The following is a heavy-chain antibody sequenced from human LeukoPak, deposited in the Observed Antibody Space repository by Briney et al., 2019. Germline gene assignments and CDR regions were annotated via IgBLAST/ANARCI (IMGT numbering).Heavy chain of an antibody. D-gene: IGHD1-26*01. J-gene: IGHJ3*02. V-gene: IGHV4-59*01. CDR2: IYYSGTT. CDR3: ARDMESGSTRGRAFNI. Sequence: SETLSLTCTVSGGSISSYYWSWIRQPPGKGLEWIGSIYYSGTTNYNPSLKTRVTISVDTSKNQFSLKLSSVAAADTAMYFCARDMESGSTRGRAFNIWGQGTMVTVSS. CDR1: GGSISSYY.